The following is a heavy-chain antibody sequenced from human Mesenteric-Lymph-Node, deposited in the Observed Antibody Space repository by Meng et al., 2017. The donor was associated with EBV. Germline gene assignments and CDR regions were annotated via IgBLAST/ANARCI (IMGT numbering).Heavy chain of an antibody. V-gene: IGHV4-34*01. CDR3: ARGEKGPIDY. CDR2: INHSGST. J-gene: IGHJ4*02. Sequence: QVQVQRWGAGLLKPSETLSLTCAVYGGSFSGYYWSWIRQPPGKGLEWIGEINHSGSTNYNPSLKSRVTISVDTSKNQFSLKLSSVTAADTAVYYRARGEKGPIDYWGQGTLVTVSS. CDR1: GGSFSGYY.